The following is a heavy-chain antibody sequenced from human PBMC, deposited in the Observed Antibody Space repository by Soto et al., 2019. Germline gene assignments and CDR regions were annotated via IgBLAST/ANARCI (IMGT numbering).Heavy chain of an antibody. J-gene: IGHJ6*02. CDR2: VHSTGGT. CDR3: AKREDSSRFGGLDI. Sequence: SETLSLTCTVPGGSITSGGYFWDWIRQPPGKGLEWIGTVHSTGGTYYSPSLRSSVTISVDTSKNLFSLKMTSASATDTAVYFCAKREDSSRFGGLDIWGQGTAVTVSS. V-gene: IGHV4-39*01. D-gene: IGHD3-3*01. CDR1: GGSITSGGYF.